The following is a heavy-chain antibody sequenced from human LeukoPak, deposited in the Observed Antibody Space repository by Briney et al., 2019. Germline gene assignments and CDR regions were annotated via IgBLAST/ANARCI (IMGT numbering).Heavy chain of an antibody. Sequence: GGSLRLSCAASGFTFSSYEMNWVRQAPGKWLEWVSYISSSGSTIYYADSVKGRFTISRDNAKNSLYLQMNSLRAEDTAVYYCARAGTTIDYYYYYMDVWGKGTTVTISS. CDR3: ARAGTTIDYYYYYMDV. CDR2: ISSSGSTI. J-gene: IGHJ6*03. V-gene: IGHV3-48*03. D-gene: IGHD1-1*01. CDR1: GFTFSSYE.